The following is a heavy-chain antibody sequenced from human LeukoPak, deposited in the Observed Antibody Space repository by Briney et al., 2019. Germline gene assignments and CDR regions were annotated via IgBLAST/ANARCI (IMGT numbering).Heavy chain of an antibody. V-gene: IGHV4-31*03. CDR2: FYYSGST. CDR3: ARVSATVTTTASLYYHYYGMDV. D-gene: IGHD4-17*01. J-gene: IGHJ6*02. CDR1: GGSISSGGYY. Sequence: PSETLSLTCTVSGGSISSGGYYWSWIRQHPGKGLEWIGYFYYSGSTYYNPSLKSRVTISVDTSKNQFSLKLSSVTAADTAVYYCARVSATVTTTASLYYHYYGMDVWGQGTTVTVSS.